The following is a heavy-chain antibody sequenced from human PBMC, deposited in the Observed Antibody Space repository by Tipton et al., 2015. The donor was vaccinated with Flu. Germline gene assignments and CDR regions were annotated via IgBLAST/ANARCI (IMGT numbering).Heavy chain of an antibody. V-gene: IGHV4-38-2*01. J-gene: IGHJ6*02. CDR1: GDSIGRGYY. CDR3: ARGRIIEGPITMARDPYHYYGMDV. D-gene: IGHD3-10*01. CDR2: VYYGGGT. Sequence: TLSLTCSVSGDSIGRGYYWGWIRQSPGRGLEWIGSVYYGGGTYYNPSLKSRVTFSIDTSRNQFSLRLSSVAAADTAVYYCARGRIIEGPITMARDPYHYYGMDVWGQGTTVTVSS.